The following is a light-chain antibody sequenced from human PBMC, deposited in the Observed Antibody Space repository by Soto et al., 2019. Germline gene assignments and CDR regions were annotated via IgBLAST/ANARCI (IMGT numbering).Light chain of an antibody. V-gene: IGLV2-14*01. Sequence: QSALTQPASVSGSPGQSITISCTGTSGDVGAYNSVSWYQQYPGKAPKLMMYEVSNRPSGVSDRFSGSKSGNTASLTISGLQTGDEADYYCSSYRSSSTYVFGTGTKLTVL. CDR1: SGDVGAYNS. CDR3: SSYRSSSTYV. CDR2: EVS. J-gene: IGLJ1*01.